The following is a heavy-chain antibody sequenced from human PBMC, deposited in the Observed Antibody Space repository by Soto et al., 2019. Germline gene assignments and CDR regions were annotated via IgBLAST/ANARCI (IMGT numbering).Heavy chain of an antibody. CDR1: GYTFTGYY. V-gene: IGHV1-2*04. J-gene: IGHJ6*02. CDR2: INPNSGDT. CDR3: ARDQLPDYYYYGMDV. Sequence: GASVKVSCKASGYTFTGYYMHWVRQAPGQGPEWMGWINPNSGDTSYAQKFQGWVTMTTDTSNTTAYMELSRLTSDDTALYYCARDQLPDYYYYGMDVWGQGTTVTVSS. D-gene: IGHD1-26*01.